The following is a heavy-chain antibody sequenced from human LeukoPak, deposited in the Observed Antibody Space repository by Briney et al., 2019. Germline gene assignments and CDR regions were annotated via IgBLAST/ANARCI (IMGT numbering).Heavy chain of an antibody. V-gene: IGHV1-69*05. D-gene: IGHD1-20*01. J-gene: IGHJ6*03. CDR3: ASGSITGTALYYYYMDV. CDR2: IIPIFGTA. Sequence: GASVNVSCKASGGTFSSYAISWVRQAPGQGLEWMGGIIPIFGTANYAQKFQGRVTITTDESTSTAYMELSSLRSEDTAVYYCASGSITGTALYYYYMDVWGKGTTVTVSS. CDR1: GGTFSSYA.